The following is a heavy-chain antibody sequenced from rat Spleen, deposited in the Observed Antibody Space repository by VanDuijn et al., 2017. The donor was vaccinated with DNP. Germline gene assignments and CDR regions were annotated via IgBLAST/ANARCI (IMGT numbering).Heavy chain of an antibody. D-gene: IGHD1-7*01. Sequence: SQSLSLTCSVTGSSITSNYWGWIRKFPGNKMEYIGHISYSGSTNYNPSLKSRISITRDTSKNHFFLHLNSVTTEDTATYYCARWTRYFDYWGQGVMVTVSS. V-gene: IGHV3-1*01. CDR1: GSSITSNY. CDR2: ISYSGST. J-gene: IGHJ2*01. CDR3: ARWTRYFDY.